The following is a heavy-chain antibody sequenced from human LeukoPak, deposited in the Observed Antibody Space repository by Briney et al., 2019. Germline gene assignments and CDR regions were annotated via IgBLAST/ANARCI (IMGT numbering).Heavy chain of an antibody. CDR1: GFTFSDYY. CDR3: ARRSTVAGLFAGDY. D-gene: IGHD6-19*01. CDR2: ISSSGDTI. V-gene: IGHV3-11*04. J-gene: IGHJ4*02. Sequence: GGSLRLSCAASGFTFSDYYMSWIRQAPGKGLEWVSYISSSGDTIYYADSMKGRFTISRDNAKNSLYLQMNSLRAEDTAVYYCARRSTVAGLFAGDYWGQGTLVTVSS.